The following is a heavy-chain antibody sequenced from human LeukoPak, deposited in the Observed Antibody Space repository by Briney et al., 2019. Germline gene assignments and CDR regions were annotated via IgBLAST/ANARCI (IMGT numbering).Heavy chain of an antibody. Sequence: SETLSLTCAVYGGSLSGYYWSWIRQPPGKGPEWIGEINHSGSTNYNPSLKSRVTISVDTSKNQFSLKLSSVTAADTAVYYCARGLSIAAAGTLPLGYWGQGTLVTVSS. CDR1: GGSLSGYY. CDR2: INHSGST. D-gene: IGHD6-13*01. V-gene: IGHV4-34*01. CDR3: ARGLSIAAAGTLPLGY. J-gene: IGHJ4*02.